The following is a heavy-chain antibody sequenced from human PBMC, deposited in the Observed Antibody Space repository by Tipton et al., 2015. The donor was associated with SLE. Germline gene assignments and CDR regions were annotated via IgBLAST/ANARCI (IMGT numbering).Heavy chain of an antibody. Sequence: TLSLTCTVSGGSISSYYWSWIRQPPGKGLEWIGYIYASGSTNYNPSLKSRLTISVDTSKNQFSLRLTSVTAADTAVYYCARDSTRWSFWGQGTLVTVSS. CDR1: GGSISSYY. CDR2: IYASGST. J-gene: IGHJ4*02. CDR3: ARDSTRWSF. V-gene: IGHV4-4*08. D-gene: IGHD2/OR15-2a*01.